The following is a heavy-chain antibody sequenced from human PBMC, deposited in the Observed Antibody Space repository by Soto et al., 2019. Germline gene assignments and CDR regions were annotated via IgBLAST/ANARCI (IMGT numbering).Heavy chain of an antibody. V-gene: IGHV1-69*06. CDR3: ARGGYYYDSSGPRYYYYGMDV. J-gene: IGHJ6*02. Sequence: ASVKVSCKASGGTFSSYAISWVRQAPGQGLEWMGGIIPIFGTANYAQKFQGRVTITADKSTSTAYMELSSLRSEDTAVYYCARGGYYYDSSGPRYYYYGMDVWGQGTTVTVSS. CDR1: GGTFSSYA. D-gene: IGHD3-22*01. CDR2: IIPIFGTA.